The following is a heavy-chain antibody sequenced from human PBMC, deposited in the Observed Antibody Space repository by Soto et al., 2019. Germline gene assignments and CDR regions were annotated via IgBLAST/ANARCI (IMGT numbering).Heavy chain of an antibody. CDR3: ARRWYSSSSPYYYYYMDV. J-gene: IGHJ6*03. CDR2: IYYSGST. CDR1: GGSISSSSYY. V-gene: IGHV4-39*01. D-gene: IGHD6-6*01. Sequence: PSETLSLTCTVSGGSISSSSYYWGWIRQPPGKGLEWIGSIYYSGSTYYNPSLKSRVTISVDTSKNQFSLKLSSVTAADTAVYYCARRWYSSSSPYYYYYMDVWGKGTTVTVSS.